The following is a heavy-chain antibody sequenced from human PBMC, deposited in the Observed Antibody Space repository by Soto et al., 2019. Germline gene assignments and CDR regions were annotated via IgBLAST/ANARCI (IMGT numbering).Heavy chain of an antibody. J-gene: IGHJ4*02. Sequence: QVQLVQSGAEVREPGASVKVSCKTSGYTFSRYGITWVRQAPGQGLEWMGWINGNTGHTIYAMNLEDRLTISTDTSTSTSYTELRSLKSAATAVYYSARERKWEPLPYWGQGTLVTVSS. V-gene: IGHV1-18*01. CDR1: GYTFSRYG. D-gene: IGHD1-26*01. CDR3: ARERKWEPLPY. CDR2: INGNTGHT.